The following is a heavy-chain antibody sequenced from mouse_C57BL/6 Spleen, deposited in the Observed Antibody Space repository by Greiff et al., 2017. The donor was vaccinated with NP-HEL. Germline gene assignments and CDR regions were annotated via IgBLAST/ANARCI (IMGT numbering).Heavy chain of an antibody. CDR3: ARSFADGYSFAY. J-gene: IGHJ3*01. D-gene: IGHD2-3*01. V-gene: IGHV1-72*01. CDR1: GYTFTSYW. Sequence: QVQLKQPGAELVKPGASVKLSCKASGYTFTSYWMHWVKQRPGRGLEWIGRIDPNSGGTKYNEKFKSKATLTVDQPYSTAYMQLSSLTCEESAVYSCARSFADGYSFAYWGQGTLVTVSA. CDR2: IDPNSGGT.